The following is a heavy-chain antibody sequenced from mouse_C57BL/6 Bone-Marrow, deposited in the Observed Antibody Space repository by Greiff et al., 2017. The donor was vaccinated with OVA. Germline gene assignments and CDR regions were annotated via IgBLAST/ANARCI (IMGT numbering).Heavy chain of an antibody. J-gene: IGHJ2*01. CDR2: LDPSDSYP. CDR3: ARGRDGNYFYFDD. V-gene: IGHV1-69*01. Sequence: QVQLQQPGAELVMPGASVKLSCKASGYTFTSYWMHWVKQRPGQGLEWIGALDPSDSYPTYNQKFTGKSTLTVDKSSSTAYMQLSSLTSEDSAVYDCARGRDGNYFYFDDWGQGTTLTVSS. D-gene: IGHD2-1*01. CDR1: GYTFTSYW.